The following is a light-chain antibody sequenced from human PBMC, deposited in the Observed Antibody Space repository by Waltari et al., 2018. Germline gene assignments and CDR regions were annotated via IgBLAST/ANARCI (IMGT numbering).Light chain of an antibody. Sequence: QSALTQPASVSGSPGQSITISCTGTSSDVGVYNYVSWYQQPPGKAPKLMIYDVTNRPSGVSNRFSGSKSGNTASLTISGLQAEDEADYYCRSYTSSSTLGVFGTGTKVTVL. J-gene: IGLJ1*01. CDR1: SSDVGVYNY. CDR2: DVT. CDR3: RSYTSSSTLGV. V-gene: IGLV2-14*01.